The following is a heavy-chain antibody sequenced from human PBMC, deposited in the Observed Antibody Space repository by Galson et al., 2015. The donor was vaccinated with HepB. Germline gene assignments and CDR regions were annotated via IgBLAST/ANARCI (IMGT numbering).Heavy chain of an antibody. CDR1: GFTLSNHG. Sequence: SLRLSCAASGFTLSNHGMHWVRQAPGKGLEWVAVIRNDGSNEYYADSVMGRFTIARDSSKNTLSLQMDSLRAEDTAVYYCAKGGTGTSTNWFDPWGQGTLVTVSS. J-gene: IGHJ5*02. CDR3: AKGGTGTSTNWFDP. CDR2: IRNDGSNE. D-gene: IGHD1-7*01. V-gene: IGHV3-33*06.